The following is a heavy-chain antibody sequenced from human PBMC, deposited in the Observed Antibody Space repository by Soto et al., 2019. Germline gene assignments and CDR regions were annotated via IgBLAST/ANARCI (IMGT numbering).Heavy chain of an antibody. Sequence: QVQLVESGGGVVQPGRSLRLSCAASGFTFSSYAMHWVRQAPGKGLEWVAVISYDGSNKYYADSVKGRFTISRDNSKNTLYLQMNSLRAEDTAVYYCGTYYDFWSGYYKDYYYYGMDVWGQGPTVTVSS. CDR3: GTYYDFWSGYYKDYYYYGMDV. J-gene: IGHJ6*02. CDR2: ISYDGSNK. CDR1: GFTFSSYA. V-gene: IGHV3-30-3*01. D-gene: IGHD3-3*01.